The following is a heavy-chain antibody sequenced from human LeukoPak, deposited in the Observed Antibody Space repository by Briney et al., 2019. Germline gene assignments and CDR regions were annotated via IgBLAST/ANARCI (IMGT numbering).Heavy chain of an antibody. V-gene: IGHV1-2*02. D-gene: IGHD6-19*01. Sequence: ASVKVSCKASGYTFTGYYMHWVRQAPGQGLEWMGWINPNSGGTNYAQKFQGRVTMTRDTSISTAYMELSRLRSDDTAVYYCARDKGGAVAGVFDYWGKGTLVTVSS. CDR2: INPNSGGT. CDR1: GYTFTGYY. J-gene: IGHJ4*02. CDR3: ARDKGGAVAGVFDY.